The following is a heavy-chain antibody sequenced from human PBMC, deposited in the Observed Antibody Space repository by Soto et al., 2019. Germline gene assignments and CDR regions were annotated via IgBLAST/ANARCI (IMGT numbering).Heavy chain of an antibody. Sequence: QVQLVESGGGVVQPGRSLRLSCAASGFTFSSYAMHWVRQAPGKGLEWVAVISYDGSNKYYADSVKGRFTISRDNSKNTLYLQMNSLRAEDTAVYYCARGAPSRSGMVVWGQGTTVTVSS. J-gene: IGHJ6*02. CDR2: ISYDGSNK. V-gene: IGHV3-30-3*01. CDR1: GFTFSSYA. CDR3: ARGAPSRSGMVV.